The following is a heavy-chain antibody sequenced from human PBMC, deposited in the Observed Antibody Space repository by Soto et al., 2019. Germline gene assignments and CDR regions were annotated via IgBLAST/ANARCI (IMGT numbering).Heavy chain of an antibody. CDR3: ARDRRVGLTLLFDI. V-gene: IGHV1-18*01. J-gene: IGHJ3*02. CDR2: ISLYNGGNT. Sequence: QVQLVQSGGEVKKPGASVKVSCRASGYTFASYGISWVRQAPGQGLEWMGWISLYNGGNTKYVQKFQGRVTLTTDTSTSTAYMELRRLRSDDTAVYYCARDRRVGLTLLFDIWGQGTMVTVSS. D-gene: IGHD1-26*01. CDR1: GYTFASYG.